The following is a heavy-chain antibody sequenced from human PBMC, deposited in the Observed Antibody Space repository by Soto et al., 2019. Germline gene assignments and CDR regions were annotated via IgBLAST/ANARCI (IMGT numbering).Heavy chain of an antibody. V-gene: IGHV4-4*07. CDR3: ARDDYSAAGTPSGMAV. CDR1: GGSISSYY. CDR2: IYTSGST. D-gene: IGHD6-13*01. J-gene: IGHJ6*04. Sequence: SETLSLTCFVSGGSISSYYWSWIRQPAGKGLEWIGRIYTSGSTNYNPSLKSRVTMSVDTSKNQFSLKLSSVTAADTAVYYCARDDYSAAGTPSGMAVWGKGTTVIASS.